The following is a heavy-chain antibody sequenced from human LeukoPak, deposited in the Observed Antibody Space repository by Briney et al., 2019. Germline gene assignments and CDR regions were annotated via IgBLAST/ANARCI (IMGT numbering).Heavy chain of an antibody. V-gene: IGHV3-74*01. J-gene: IGHJ6*02. CDR1: GFTFSSYW. Sequence: GGSLRLSCAASGFTFSSYWMHWVRQAPGKGLVWVSRINSDGSSTSYADSVKGRFTISRDNAKNTLYLQMNSLRAEDTAVYYCASSPYYYYYGMDVWGQGTTVTVSS. CDR2: INSDGSST. CDR3: ASSPYYYYYGMDV.